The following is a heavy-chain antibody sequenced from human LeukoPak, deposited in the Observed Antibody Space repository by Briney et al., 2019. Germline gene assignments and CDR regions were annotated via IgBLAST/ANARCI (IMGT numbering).Heavy chain of an antibody. Sequence: PGGSLRLSCAASGFTFSSYAMSWVRQAPGKGLEWVSGISGSGGSTYYADSVKGRFTISRDNSKNTLHLQMNSLRAEDTAVYYCAKPAPYDYGDFLNWFDPWGQGTLVTVSS. CDR1: GFTFSSYA. CDR2: ISGSGGST. V-gene: IGHV3-23*01. D-gene: IGHD4-17*01. CDR3: AKPAPYDYGDFLNWFDP. J-gene: IGHJ5*02.